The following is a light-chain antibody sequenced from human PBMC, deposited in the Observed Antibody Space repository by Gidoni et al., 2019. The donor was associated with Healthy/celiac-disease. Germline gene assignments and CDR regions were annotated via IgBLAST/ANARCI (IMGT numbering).Light chain of an antibody. V-gene: IGLV1-40*01. J-gene: IGLJ3*02. Sequence: QSVLTQPPSVSRAPGQRVTISCTGSSSNIGAGYDVHWYQQLPGTAPKLLIYGNSNRPSWVPDRFSGSKSGTSASLAITWLQAEDEADYYCQSYDSSLSGSVFGGGTKLTVL. CDR2: GNS. CDR1: SSNIGAGYD. CDR3: QSYDSSLSGSV.